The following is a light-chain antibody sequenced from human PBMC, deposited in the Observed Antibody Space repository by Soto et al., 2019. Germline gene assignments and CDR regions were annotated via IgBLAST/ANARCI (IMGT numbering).Light chain of an antibody. Sequence: DIQLTQSPSFLSASVGDRVTITCRASQGISGYLAWFQQKPGKAPNLLIYVASTLQSGVPSRFSGSGSGTEFTLTISSLQPEDFATYYCQQLNSYPITFGQGTRLEIK. J-gene: IGKJ5*01. CDR1: QGISGY. V-gene: IGKV1-9*01. CDR2: VAS. CDR3: QQLNSYPIT.